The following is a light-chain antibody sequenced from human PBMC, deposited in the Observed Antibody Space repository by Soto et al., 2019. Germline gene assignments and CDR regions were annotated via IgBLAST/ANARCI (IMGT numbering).Light chain of an antibody. V-gene: IGKV1-5*01. CDR2: DAS. CDR1: QSISSW. CDR3: QQYNSYGT. Sequence: DIQMTQSPSTLSASVGDRVTITCRASQSISSWLAWYQQKPGKAPKLLIYDASSLESGVPSRFSGSGSGTEFTLTISSLQPDDFATYYFQQYNSYGTFGQGTKVDIK. J-gene: IGKJ1*01.